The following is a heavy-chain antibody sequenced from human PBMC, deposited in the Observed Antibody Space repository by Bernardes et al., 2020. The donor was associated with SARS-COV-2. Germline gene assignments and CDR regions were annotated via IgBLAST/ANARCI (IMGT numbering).Heavy chain of an antibody. CDR1: GFTFSSYA. V-gene: IGHV3-30*04. D-gene: IGHD2-2*02. CDR2: ISYDGSNK. J-gene: IGHJ4*02. Sequence: GGSLRLSCAASGFTFSSYAMHWVRQAPGKGLEWVAVISYDGSNKYYADSVKGRFTISRDNSKNTLYLQMNSLRAEDTAVYYCARVRGRCSSTSCYKGFVDYWGQGTLVTVSS. CDR3: ARVRGRCSSTSCYKGFVDY.